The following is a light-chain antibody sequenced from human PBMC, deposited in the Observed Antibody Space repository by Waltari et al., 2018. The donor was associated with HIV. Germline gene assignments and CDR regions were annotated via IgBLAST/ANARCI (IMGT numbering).Light chain of an antibody. J-gene: IGLJ1*01. CDR1: TSAVGGYMS. V-gene: IGLV2-14*01. CDR2: EVR. CDR3: SSYTSRNTRV. Sequence: QSALTQPASVSGSPGQSITISGTGTTSAVGGYMSVSWYQQHPDTAPKLVVYEVRNRPSGISIRFSGSKSGNTASLTISGLQSEDEADYYCSSYTSRNTRVFGTGTKVTVL.